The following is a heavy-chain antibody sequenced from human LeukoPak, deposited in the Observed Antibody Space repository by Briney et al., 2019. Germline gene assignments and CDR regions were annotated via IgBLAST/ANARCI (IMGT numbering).Heavy chain of an antibody. V-gene: IGHV5-51*01. CDR2: IYPGDSDT. CDR1: AYTFTTYW. J-gene: IGHJ3*02. D-gene: IGHD2-2*01. CDR3: ASKKDCTTTSCYWAFDM. Sequence: GESLKISCKGTAYTFTTYWIGWVRQMPGKGLEWMGIIYPGDSDTRYSPSFQGQVTISADKSISTAYLQWSSLKASDTAMYYCASKKDCTTTSCYWAFDMWGQGTMVTVSS.